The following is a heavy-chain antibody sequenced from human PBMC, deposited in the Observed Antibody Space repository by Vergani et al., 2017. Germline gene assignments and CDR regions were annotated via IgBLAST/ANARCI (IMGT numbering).Heavy chain of an antibody. CDR2: VNRGGST. Sequence: QVQLQEWGAGLLKTSETLSLTCGVSGGSFSDYYWSWIRQAPGMGLEWSGEVNRGGSTNYNPSLKSRVSISVDTSKNQFSLQLTSVTAADSALYFCASIARAPPLLNPPPDYWGQGILFTVSS. CDR1: GGSFSDYY. CDR3: ASIARAPPLLNPPPDY. V-gene: IGHV4-34*01. D-gene: IGHD3-16*02. J-gene: IGHJ4*02.